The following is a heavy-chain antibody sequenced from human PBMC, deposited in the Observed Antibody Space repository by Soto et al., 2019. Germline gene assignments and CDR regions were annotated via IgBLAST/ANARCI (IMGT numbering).Heavy chain of an antibody. Sequence: QVQLVESGGGVVQPGRSLRLSCAASGFTFSSYAMHWVRQAPGKGLEWVAVISYDGSNKYYADSVKGRFTISRDNSKNTLYLQMNSLRAEDTAVYYCARDMGSSGWLFDYWGQGTLVTVSS. CDR3: ARDMGSSGWLFDY. J-gene: IGHJ4*02. CDR2: ISYDGSNK. CDR1: GFTFSSYA. V-gene: IGHV3-30-3*01. D-gene: IGHD6-19*01.